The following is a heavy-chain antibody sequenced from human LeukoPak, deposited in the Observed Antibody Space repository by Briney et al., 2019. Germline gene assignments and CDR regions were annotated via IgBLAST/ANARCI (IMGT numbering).Heavy chain of an antibody. CDR1: GYTFTGYY. V-gene: IGHV1-2*02. D-gene: IGHD1-26*01. J-gene: IGHJ4*02. CDR2: INPDSGGT. Sequence: ASVKVSCKASGYTFTGYYLHWVRQAPGQGLEWMGWINPDSGGTNFAQKFQGRVTMTRDTSISTAYMELSRLRSDDTAVYYCARPVLRGSYYGFDYWGQGTLVTVSS. CDR3: ARPVLRGSYYGFDY.